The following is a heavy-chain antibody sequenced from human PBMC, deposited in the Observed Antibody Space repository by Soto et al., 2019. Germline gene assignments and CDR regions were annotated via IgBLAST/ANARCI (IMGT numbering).Heavy chain of an antibody. J-gene: IGHJ4*02. CDR2: TYYKSKWYN. Sequence: LSQTLSLTCAISGDSVSSNSVAWNWIRQSPSRGLEWLGRTYYKSKWYNDYAVSVKSRITINPDTSKNQFSLQLNSVTPEDTAVYYCARDTPAKGSYFDYWGQGTLVTVSS. V-gene: IGHV6-1*01. CDR1: GDSVSSNSVA. D-gene: IGHD1-26*01. CDR3: ARDTPAKGSYFDY.